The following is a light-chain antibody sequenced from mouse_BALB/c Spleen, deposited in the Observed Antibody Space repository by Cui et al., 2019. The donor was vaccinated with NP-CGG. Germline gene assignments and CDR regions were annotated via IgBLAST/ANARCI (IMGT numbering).Light chain of an antibody. J-gene: IGLJ1*01. V-gene: IGLV1*01. CDR1: TGTVTTSNY. CDR3: ALWYSNHWV. CDR2: GTN. Sequence: QALVPQDSALTTSPGEAVTLTCRSSTGTVTTSNYANWVQEKPDHLFTGLIGGTNNRTPGVPARFSGSLIGDKAALTITGAQTEDEAIYFCALWYSNHWVFGGGTKLTVL.